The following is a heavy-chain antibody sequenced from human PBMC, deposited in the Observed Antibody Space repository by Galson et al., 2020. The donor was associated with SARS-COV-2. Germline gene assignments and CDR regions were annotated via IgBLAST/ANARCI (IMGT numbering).Heavy chain of an antibody. V-gene: IGHV4-30-2*01. J-gene: IGHJ2*01. CDR3: ARRYTYGLSPYWYFDL. CDR1: GGSISNGGYS. CDR2: VYHSGAT. D-gene: IGHD5-18*01. Sequence: SETLSLTCSVSGGSISNGGYSWTWIRQPPGKDLEWIGYVYHSGATHYNPSLKSRLTISVDRSKNQLSLKLTSVTAADTAVYYCARRYTYGLSPYWYFDLWGRGTLVTVSS.